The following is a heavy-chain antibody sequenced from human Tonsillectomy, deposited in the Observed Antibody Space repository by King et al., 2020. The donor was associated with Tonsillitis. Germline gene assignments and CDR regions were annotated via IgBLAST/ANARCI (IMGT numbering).Heavy chain of an antibody. D-gene: IGHD1-26*01. J-gene: IGHJ4*02. V-gene: IGHV3-74*01. CDR1: GFTFSSYW. Sequence: VQLVESGGGLVQSGGSLRLSCAASGFTFSSYWLHWVRQVPGKGLVWVSRINSDGSSATYADSAKGRFTISRDNAKNTLYLQMNSLRVEDTAIYYCAREVDYSGSFPFFDYWGQGTLVTVSS. CDR2: INSDGSSA. CDR3: AREVDYSGSFPFFDY.